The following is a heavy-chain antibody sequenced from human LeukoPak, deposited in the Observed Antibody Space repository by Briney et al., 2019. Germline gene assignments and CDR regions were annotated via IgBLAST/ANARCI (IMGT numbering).Heavy chain of an antibody. CDR1: GYTLTELS. CDR2: FDPEDGET. D-gene: IGHD5-12*01. Sequence: ASVKVSCKVSGYTLTELSMHWVRQAPGKGLEWMGGFDPEDGETIYAQKFQGRVTITADKSTSTAYMELSSLRSEDTAVYYCARAHRGVATIWNYYYYMDVWGKGTTVTVSS. V-gene: IGHV1-24*01. J-gene: IGHJ6*03. CDR3: ARAHRGVATIWNYYYYMDV.